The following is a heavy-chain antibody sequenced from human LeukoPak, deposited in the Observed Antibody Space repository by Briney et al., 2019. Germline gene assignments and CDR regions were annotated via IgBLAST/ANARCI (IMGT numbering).Heavy chain of an antibody. Sequence: GGSLRLSCAASGFTFAIYAMSWVRQAPGKGLEWVSDISGTGGSTYYADSVKGRFAISRDYSRNTLYLQMNSLRPEDTAVYYCARDSSDGSSWYYFDYWGQGTLVTVSS. D-gene: IGHD6-13*01. J-gene: IGHJ4*02. CDR1: GFTFAIYA. CDR3: ARDSSDGSSWYYFDY. CDR2: ISGTGGST. V-gene: IGHV3-23*01.